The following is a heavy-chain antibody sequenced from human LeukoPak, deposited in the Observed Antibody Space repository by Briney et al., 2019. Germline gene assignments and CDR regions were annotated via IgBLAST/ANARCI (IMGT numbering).Heavy chain of an antibody. Sequence: GASVTVSFTASGYTFTSYYTHWVRQAPGQGLEWMGIINPSGGSTSYAQKFQGRVTMTRDTSTSTVYMELSSLRSEDTAVYYCARTTNYYEIYYFDYWGQGTLVTVSS. CDR1: GYTFTSYY. V-gene: IGHV1-46*01. D-gene: IGHD3-22*01. CDR2: INPSGGST. J-gene: IGHJ4*02. CDR3: ARTTNYYEIYYFDY.